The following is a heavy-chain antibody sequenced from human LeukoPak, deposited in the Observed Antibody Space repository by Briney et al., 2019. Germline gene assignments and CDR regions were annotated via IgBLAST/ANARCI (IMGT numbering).Heavy chain of an antibody. CDR3: AKHFHSSSFGYYFDY. J-gene: IGHJ4*02. V-gene: IGHV3-30*18. CDR2: ISYDGSNK. Sequence: GGSLRLSCAASGFTFSSYGMHWVRQAPGKGLEWVAVISYDGSNKYYADSVKGRFTISRDNSKNTLYLQMNSLRAEDTAVYYCAKHFHSSSFGYYFDYWGQGTVVTVSS. CDR1: GFTFSSYG. D-gene: IGHD6-6*01.